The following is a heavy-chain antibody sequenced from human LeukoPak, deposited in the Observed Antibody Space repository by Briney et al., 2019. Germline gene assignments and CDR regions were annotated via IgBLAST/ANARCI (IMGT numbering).Heavy chain of an antibody. CDR2: ISGSGGST. Sequence: GGSLRLSCAASGFTFSSYAMSWVRQAPGKGLEWVSAISGSGGSTYYADSVKGQFTISRDNSKNTLYLQMNSLRAEDTAVYYCAKEPRTYYYDSSGYYSHWGQGTLVTVSS. J-gene: IGHJ4*02. CDR1: GFTFSSYA. V-gene: IGHV3-23*01. D-gene: IGHD3-22*01. CDR3: AKEPRTYYYDSSGYYSH.